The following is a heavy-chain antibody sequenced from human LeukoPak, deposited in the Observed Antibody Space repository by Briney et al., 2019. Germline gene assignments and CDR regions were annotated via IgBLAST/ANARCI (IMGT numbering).Heavy chain of an antibody. D-gene: IGHD5-18*01. J-gene: IGHJ4*02. Sequence: SETLSLTCAVSGGSISSTNWWNWVRQPPGKGLEWIGEIYDTGSTNYNPSLQSRVTISVDKSKNHFSLKLSSVTAADTAVYYCARGPGGYSYGYYFDYWGQGTLVTVSS. V-gene: IGHV4-4*02. CDR1: GGSISSTNW. CDR2: IYDTGST. CDR3: ARGPGGYSYGYYFDY.